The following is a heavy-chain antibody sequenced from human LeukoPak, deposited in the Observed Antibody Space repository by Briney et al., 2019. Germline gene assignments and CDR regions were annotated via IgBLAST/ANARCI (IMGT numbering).Heavy chain of an antibody. CDR3: ARDRSDSFDSTGYFPEYYFDY. V-gene: IGHV3-33*01. J-gene: IGHJ4*02. CDR2: IWYDGSNK. D-gene: IGHD3-22*01. Sequence: PGRSLRLSCAASGFTFSYFGMHWVRQAPGKGLEWVALIWYDGSNKYYADSVKGRFTIYRDNSNNTLYLQMNSLRVEDTAVYYCARDRSDSFDSTGYFPEYYFDYWGQGTLVTVSS. CDR1: GFTFSYFG.